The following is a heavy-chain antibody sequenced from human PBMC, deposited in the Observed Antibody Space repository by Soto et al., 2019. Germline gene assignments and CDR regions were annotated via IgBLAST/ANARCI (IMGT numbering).Heavy chain of an antibody. D-gene: IGHD1-26*01. Sequence: QVQLVQSGAEVKKPGSSVKVSCKASGGTFSSNGISWVRLAPGQGLEWMGGIIPIFGTVNYAQKFQGRVTITADASTTTADMELSSLRPDDTAVYYCARHPQTYSGNHDSFDIWGQGTMVTVSS. CDR3: ARHPQTYSGNHDSFDI. J-gene: IGHJ3*02. CDR2: IIPIFGTV. CDR1: GGTFSSNG. V-gene: IGHV1-69*12.